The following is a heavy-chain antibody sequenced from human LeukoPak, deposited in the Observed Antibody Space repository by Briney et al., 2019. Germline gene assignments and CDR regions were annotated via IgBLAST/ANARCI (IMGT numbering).Heavy chain of an antibody. CDR3: ARSAAGEFDY. Sequence: ASVKVSCKTSDYTFTSYGVSWVRQAPGQGLEWLGWISAYNGNTNYAQKVQGRVTMTTVTSTSTAHMELRSLRSDDTAVYYCARSAAGEFDYWGREPWSPSPQ. J-gene: IGHJ4*02. CDR2: ISAYNGNT. CDR1: DYTFTSYG. V-gene: IGHV1-18*01. D-gene: IGHD6-13*01.